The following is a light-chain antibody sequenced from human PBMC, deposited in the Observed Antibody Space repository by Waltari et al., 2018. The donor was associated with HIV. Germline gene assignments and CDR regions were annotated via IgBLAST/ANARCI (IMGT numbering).Light chain of an antibody. J-gene: IGLJ2*01. CDR1: SGNIASNS. CDR3: QSYDTSNHLI. V-gene: IGLV6-57*04. Sequence: FMLTQPHSMSESPGRTVTISCTRSSGNIASNSVQWYQQRPGSAPITVIYDDTQRPSGVPERFSGSLDSSSNSASLTISGLRSEDEADYYCQSYDTSNHLIFGGGTKLTVL. CDR2: DDT.